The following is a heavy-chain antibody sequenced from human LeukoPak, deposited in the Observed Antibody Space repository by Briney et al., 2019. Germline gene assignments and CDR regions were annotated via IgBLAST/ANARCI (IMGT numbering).Heavy chain of an antibody. J-gene: IGHJ6*04. CDR3: ARDEGSGWSPGYYYYGIDV. CDR2: ISSSGSTI. Sequence: PGGSLRLSCAASGFTFSSYGMNWVRQAPGKGLEWVSYISSSGSTIYYADSVKGRFTISRDNAKNSLYLQMNSLRAEDTAVYYCARDEGSGWSPGYYYYGIDVWGKGTTVTVSS. V-gene: IGHV3-48*03. CDR1: GFTFSSYG. D-gene: IGHD6-19*01.